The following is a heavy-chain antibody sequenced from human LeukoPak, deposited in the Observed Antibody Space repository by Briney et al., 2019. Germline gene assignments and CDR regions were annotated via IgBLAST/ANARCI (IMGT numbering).Heavy chain of an antibody. J-gene: IGHJ4*02. CDR2: FSRSGNNT. CDR1: GFTFSSYA. D-gene: IGHD3-10*01. Sequence: PGGSLRLSCAASGFTFSSYAISWAPQAPGKGLEWVSAFSRSGNNTYYTDSVRGRFTISRDNSKHTLYLQMNSLRAEDTALYYCAKEGVTPFDYWGQGTLVTVSS. V-gene: IGHV3-23*01. CDR3: AKEGVTPFDY.